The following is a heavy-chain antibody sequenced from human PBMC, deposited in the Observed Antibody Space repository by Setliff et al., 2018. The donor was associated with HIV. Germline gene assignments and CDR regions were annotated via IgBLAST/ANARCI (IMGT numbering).Heavy chain of an antibody. D-gene: IGHD3-3*01. CDR3: ARVDGYDFWSGYYMPHAFDI. J-gene: IGHJ3*02. CDR1: GGSFSGYY. V-gene: IGHV4-34*01. Sequence: PSETLSLTCAVYGGSFSGYYWSWIRQPPGKGLEWIGEINHSGSTNYNPSLKSRVTISVDTSKNQFSLKLSSVTAADTAVYYCARVDGYDFWSGYYMPHAFDIWGQGTMVTVSS. CDR2: INHSGST.